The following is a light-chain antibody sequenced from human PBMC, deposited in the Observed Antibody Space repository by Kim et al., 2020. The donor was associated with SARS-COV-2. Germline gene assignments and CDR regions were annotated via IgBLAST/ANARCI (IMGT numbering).Light chain of an antibody. CDR2: WAS. J-gene: IGKJ4*01. V-gene: IGKV4-1*01. CDR1: QSVFSTSNNNRNY. Sequence: DIVLTQSPDSLAVSLGERATINCKSSQSVFSTSNNNRNYLAWYQQKPGQPPRLLIYWASTRESGITDRFSGSGSGTDFSITISNQQAEDVAVYYCQQYGQAPSFAFGGGTKVDI. CDR3: QQYGQAPSFA.